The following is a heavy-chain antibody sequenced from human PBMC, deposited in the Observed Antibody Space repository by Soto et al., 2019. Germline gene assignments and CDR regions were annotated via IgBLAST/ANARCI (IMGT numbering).Heavy chain of an antibody. CDR3: ARSGPLANYDFWSGYYPQNFDY. CDR1: GYTFTSYD. V-gene: IGHV1-8*01. J-gene: IGHJ4*02. Sequence: QVQLVQSGAEVKKPGASVKVSCKASGYTFTSYDINWVRQATGQGLEWMGWMNPNSGNTGYAQKFQGRVTMTRNTSISTAYMELSSLRSEDTAVYYCARSGPLANYDFWSGYYPQNFDYWGQGTLVTVSS. D-gene: IGHD3-3*01. CDR2: MNPNSGNT.